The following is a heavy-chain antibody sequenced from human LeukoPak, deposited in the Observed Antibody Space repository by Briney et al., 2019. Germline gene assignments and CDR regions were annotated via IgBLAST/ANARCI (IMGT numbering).Heavy chain of an antibody. D-gene: IGHD6-19*01. CDR3: AGGQMFTSGGFDD. CDR2: FYSGGSR. CDR1: GFTVSSNY. Sequence: PGGSLRLSCAASGFTVSSNYMSWVRQAPGKGLEWVSVFYSGGSRYYADSVKGRLTISRDNSKNTLYFQMNSLRAEDTAVYYCAGGQMFTSGGFDDWGQGTLVTVSS. V-gene: IGHV3-53*01. J-gene: IGHJ4*02.